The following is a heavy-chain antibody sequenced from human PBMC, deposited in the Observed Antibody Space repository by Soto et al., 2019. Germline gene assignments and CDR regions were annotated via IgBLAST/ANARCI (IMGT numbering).Heavy chain of an antibody. CDR1: GGTFSSYA. J-gene: IGHJ3*02. D-gene: IGHD2-2*02. V-gene: IGHV1-69*13. CDR2: IIPIFGTA. Sequence: ASVKVSCKASGGTFSSYAISWVRQAPGQGLEWMGGIIPIFGTANYAQKFQGRVTITADESTSTAYMELSSLRSEDTAVYYCASSPYCSSTSCYMRSGCGAFDIWGQGTMVTVSS. CDR3: ASSPYCSSTSCYMRSGCGAFDI.